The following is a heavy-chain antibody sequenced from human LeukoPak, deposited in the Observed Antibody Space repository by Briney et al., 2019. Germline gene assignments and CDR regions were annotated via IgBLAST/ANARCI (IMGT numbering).Heavy chain of an antibody. CDR1: GGSISSYY. CDR2: IYYSGST. Sequence: SETLSRTCTVSGGSISSYYWSWIRQPPGKGLERIGYIYYSGSTNYNPSLKSRVTISVDTSKNQLSLKVTSVTAADTAVYYCARGLGIGHDSSGSDWFDSWGQGTLVTVSS. CDR3: ARGLGIGHDSSGSDWFDS. J-gene: IGHJ5*01. D-gene: IGHD3-22*01. V-gene: IGHV4-59*01.